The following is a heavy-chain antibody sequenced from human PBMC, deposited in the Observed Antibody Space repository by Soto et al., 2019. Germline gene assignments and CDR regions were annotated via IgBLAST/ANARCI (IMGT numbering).Heavy chain of an antibody. Sequence: QEQLVQSGADVKKPGSSVKVSCKTSGGSFGSSAISWVRQAPAQGLEWMGEIIPVFDKANYAQNFQGRLTITADELTRTVFMELSSLRSEDTAVYFCARLRRDWGDAFDLWGLGTFVTVSS. D-gene: IGHD3-16*01. CDR2: IIPVFDKA. J-gene: IGHJ3*01. V-gene: IGHV1-69*01. CDR1: GGSFGSSA. CDR3: ARLRRDWGDAFDL.